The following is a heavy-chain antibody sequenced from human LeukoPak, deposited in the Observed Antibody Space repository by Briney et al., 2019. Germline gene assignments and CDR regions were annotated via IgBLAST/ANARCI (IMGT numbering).Heavy chain of an antibody. CDR2: ISAYTGIA. CDR3: ARYRLTDSPINWFDP. J-gene: IGHJ5*02. D-gene: IGHD1-14*01. V-gene: IGHV1-18*01. Sequence: GASVRVSCKASGYTFSSFGITWVRQAPGQGLEWMGWISAYTGIANYAQKLQGRVTMTTDTSTNTAYMELGSLRSDDTAVYYCARYRLTDSPINWFDPWGQGTLVTVSS. CDR1: GYTFSSFG.